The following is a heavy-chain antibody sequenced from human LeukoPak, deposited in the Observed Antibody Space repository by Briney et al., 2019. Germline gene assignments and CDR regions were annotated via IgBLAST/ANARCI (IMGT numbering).Heavy chain of an antibody. J-gene: IGHJ3*02. CDR2: IYYSGST. CDR1: GGSISSYY. Sequence: SETLSLTCTVSGGSISSYYWSWIRQPPGKGLEWIGYIYYSGSTYYNPSLKSRVTLSVDTSKNQFSLKLSSVTAADTAVYYCARLPSGSYRLGAFDIWGQGTMVTVSS. CDR3: ARLPSGSYRLGAFDI. D-gene: IGHD1-26*01. V-gene: IGHV4-59*08.